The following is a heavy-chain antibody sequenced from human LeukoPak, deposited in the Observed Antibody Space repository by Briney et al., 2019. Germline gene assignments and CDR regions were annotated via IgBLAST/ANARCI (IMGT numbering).Heavy chain of an antibody. Sequence: PSETLSLTCAVYGGSFSGYYWSWIRQPPGKGLEWIGEINHSGSTNYNPSLKSRVTISVDTSKNQFSLKLSSVTAADTAVYYCARLDNSGYYTPDVWGQGTTVTVSS. CDR2: INHSGST. CDR1: GGSFSGYY. V-gene: IGHV4-34*01. CDR3: ARLDNSGYYTPDV. J-gene: IGHJ6*02. D-gene: IGHD3-22*01.